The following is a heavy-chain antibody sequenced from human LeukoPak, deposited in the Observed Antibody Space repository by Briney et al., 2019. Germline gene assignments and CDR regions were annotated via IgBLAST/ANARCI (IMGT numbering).Heavy chain of an antibody. D-gene: IGHD3-22*01. CDR3: ARLEYYYDSSGSNWFDP. Sequence: SETLSLTCTVSGGSISSYYWSWIRQPPGKGLEWIGYIYYSGSTNYNPSLKSRVTISVDTSRNQFSLKLSSVTAADTAVYYCARLEYYYDSSGSNWFDPWGQGTLVTVSS. CDR1: GGSISSYY. CDR2: IYYSGST. V-gene: IGHV4-59*01. J-gene: IGHJ5*02.